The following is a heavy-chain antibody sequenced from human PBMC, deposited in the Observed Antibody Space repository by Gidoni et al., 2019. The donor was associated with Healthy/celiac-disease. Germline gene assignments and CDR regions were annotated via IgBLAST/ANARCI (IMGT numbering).Heavy chain of an antibody. J-gene: IGHJ6*02. V-gene: IGHV3-43*01. D-gene: IGHD3-9*01. Sequence: EVQLVESGGVVVQPGGSLRLSCAASGFTLDDYTMHWVRQAPGKGLEWVSLSSWDGGSTYYADSVKGRCTISRDNSKNSLYPQMNSLRTEDTALYYCAKDTNYDILTGYPYYYGMDVWGQGTTVTVSS. CDR2: SSWDGGST. CDR3: AKDTNYDILTGYPYYYGMDV. CDR1: GFTLDDYT.